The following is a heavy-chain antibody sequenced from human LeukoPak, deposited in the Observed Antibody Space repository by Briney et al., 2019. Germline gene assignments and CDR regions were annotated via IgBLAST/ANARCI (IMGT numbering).Heavy chain of an antibody. CDR3: ARSSGATASALDR. J-gene: IGHJ4*02. CDR2: ISSSSYI. V-gene: IGHV3-21*01. CDR1: GFTFSSYS. D-gene: IGHD1-26*01. Sequence: GGSLRLSCAASGFTFSSYSMNWVRQAPGKGLEWVSSISSSSYIYYADSVKGRFTISRDNAKNSLYLQMNSLRAEDTAVYYCARSSGATASALDRWGQGTLVTVSS.